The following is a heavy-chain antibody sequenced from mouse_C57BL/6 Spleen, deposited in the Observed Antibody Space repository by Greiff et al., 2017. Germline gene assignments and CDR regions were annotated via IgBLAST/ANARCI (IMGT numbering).Heavy chain of an antibody. D-gene: IGHD4-1*01. V-gene: IGHV1-15*01. CDR1: GYTFTDYE. J-gene: IGHJ2*01. CDR3: TLTGTDY. Sequence: QVQLKQPGAELVMPGASVTLSCKASGYTFTDYEMHWVKQTPVHGLEWIGAIDPETGGTAYNQKFKGKAILTADKSSSTAYMELRSLTSEDSAVYYGTLTGTDYWGQGTTLTVSS. CDR2: IDPETGGT.